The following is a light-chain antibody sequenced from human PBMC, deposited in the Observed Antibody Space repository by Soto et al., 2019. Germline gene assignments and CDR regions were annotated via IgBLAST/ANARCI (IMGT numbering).Light chain of an antibody. J-gene: IGKJ3*01. V-gene: IGKV1-27*01. CDR3: QKYSSVPV. CDR1: QGIRNF. Sequence: DIQMTQSPTSLSASVGDRVTITCRASQGIRNFVAWYQQKPGKPPKLLIYAASTLQSGGPSRFSGSGSGTXXXXXXXRLQXEDVXXXXXQKYSSVPVFGPGTKVGI. CDR2: AAS.